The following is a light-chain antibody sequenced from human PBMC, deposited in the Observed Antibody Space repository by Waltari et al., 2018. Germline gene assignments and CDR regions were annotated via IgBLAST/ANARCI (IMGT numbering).Light chain of an antibody. J-gene: IGKJ1*01. CDR3: QQYHRYSA. Sequence: DIQMTQSPSTLAASVGDRVTITCRASQTIGGWLAWYQPKPGKAPKLLIYKASILESGVPSRFTGSASGTEFTLTISSLQTDDFATYYCQQYHRYSAFGQGTKVEIK. CDR2: KAS. CDR1: QTIGGW. V-gene: IGKV1-5*03.